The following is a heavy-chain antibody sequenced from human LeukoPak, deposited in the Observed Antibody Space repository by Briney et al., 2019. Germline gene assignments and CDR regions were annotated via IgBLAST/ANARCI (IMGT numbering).Heavy chain of an antibody. CDR1: GGSISSYY. Sequence: SETLSLTCSVSGGSISSYYWSWIRPPPGKGLGWIGYIYYSGSTNYNPSLKSRVTISVDTYKNQCSLKLSSVTAADTAVYYCARLYYDSSGYSLDYWGQGTLVTVSS. V-gene: IGHV4-59*01. D-gene: IGHD3-22*01. J-gene: IGHJ4*02. CDR3: ARLYYDSSGYSLDY. CDR2: IYYSGST.